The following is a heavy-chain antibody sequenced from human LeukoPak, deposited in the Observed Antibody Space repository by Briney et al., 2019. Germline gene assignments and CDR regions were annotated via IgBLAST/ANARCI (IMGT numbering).Heavy chain of an antibody. D-gene: IGHD3-10*01. CDR2: ISSSGSTI. CDR3: AKDQTTYGSGSYLDY. J-gene: IGHJ4*02. Sequence: GGTLRLSCGASGFTFSSHGMNWVRQAPGKGLEWVSYISSSGSTIYYADSVKGRFTISRDNSKNTLYLQMNSLRAEDTAVYYCAKDQTTYGSGSYLDYWGQGTLVTVSS. CDR1: GFTFSSHG. V-gene: IGHV3-48*01.